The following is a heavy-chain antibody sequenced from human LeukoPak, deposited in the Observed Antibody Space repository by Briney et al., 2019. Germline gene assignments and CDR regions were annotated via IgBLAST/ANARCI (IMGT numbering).Heavy chain of an antibody. V-gene: IGHV4-59*01. J-gene: IGHJ4*02. CDR3: ASGTVTNFDY. D-gene: IGHD4-17*01. Sequence: SETLSLTCTVSGGSISSYYWSWIRQPPGKGLEWIGYIYYSGSTNYNPSLKSRVTISVDTSKNQFSLKLGSVTTADTAVYYCASGTVTNFDYWGQGTLVTVSS. CDR1: GGSISSYY. CDR2: IYYSGST.